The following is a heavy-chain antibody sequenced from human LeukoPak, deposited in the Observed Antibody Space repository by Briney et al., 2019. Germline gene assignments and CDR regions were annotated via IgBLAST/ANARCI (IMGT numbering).Heavy chain of an antibody. D-gene: IGHD5-18*01. J-gene: IGHJ6*03. CDR3: XXXXXXXSYGRYYYYMDV. CDR1: GGSISSSSHY. V-gene: IGHV4-39*07. Sequence: SETLSRTCTVSGGSISSSSHYWGWIRQPPGKGLEWIGSIYYSGSTNYNPSLKSRVTISVDTSKNQVSLKLSSVTAADTAVYXXXXXXXXXSYGRYYYYMDVWGKGTTVTVSS. CDR2: IYYSGST.